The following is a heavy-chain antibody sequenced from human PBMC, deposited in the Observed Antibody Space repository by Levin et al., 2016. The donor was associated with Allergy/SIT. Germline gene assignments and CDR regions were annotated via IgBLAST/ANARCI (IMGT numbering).Heavy chain of an antibody. J-gene: IGHJ4*02. D-gene: IGHD4-17*01. Sequence: GESLKISCAASGFTFSSYGMHWVRQAPGKGLEWVAVISYDGSNKYYADSVKGRFTISRDNSKNTLYLQMNSLRAEDTAVYYCASDPYGDYSEGDFDYWGQGTLVTVSS. CDR3: ASDPYGDYSEGDFDY. CDR1: GFTFSSYG. CDR2: ISYDGSNK. V-gene: IGHV3-30*03.